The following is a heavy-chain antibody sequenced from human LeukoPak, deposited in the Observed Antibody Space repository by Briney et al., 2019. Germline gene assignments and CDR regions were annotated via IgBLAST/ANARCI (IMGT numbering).Heavy chain of an antibody. V-gene: IGHV4-34*01. J-gene: IGHJ4*02. CDR1: GESFSGYF. Sequence: SETLSLTCAVYGESFSGYFWNWIRQPPGKGLEWIGEINHSGSTSNHNPSLKSRVTMSVDTSKNQFSLKLSSVTAADTAVYYCARKSGYARDYWGQGNLVTVSS. CDR3: ARKSGYARDY. D-gene: IGHD5-12*01. CDR2: INHSGSTS.